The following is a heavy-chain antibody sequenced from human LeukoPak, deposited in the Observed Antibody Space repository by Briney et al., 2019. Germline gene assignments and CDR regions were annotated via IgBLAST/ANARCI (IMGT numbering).Heavy chain of an antibody. Sequence: SQTLSLTCTVSGGSLSSGGYYWSWIRQHPGKGLEWIGYMYHSGSTYYNPSLKSRVTISGDTSKNQFSLKLSSVTAADTAVYYCARVLTYSSIYYMDVWGKGTTVTVSS. CDR3: ARVLTYSSIYYMDV. V-gene: IGHV4-31*03. CDR1: GGSLSSGGYY. CDR2: MYHSGST. D-gene: IGHD6-13*01. J-gene: IGHJ6*03.